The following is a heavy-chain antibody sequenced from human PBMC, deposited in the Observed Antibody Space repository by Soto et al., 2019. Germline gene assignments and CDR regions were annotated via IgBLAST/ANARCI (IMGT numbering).Heavy chain of an antibody. D-gene: IGHD3-10*01. CDR1: GFTFNSYG. V-gene: IGHV3-30*18. J-gene: IGHJ6*02. CDR2: ISFDGRNT. Sequence: PGGSLRLSCAASGFTFNSYGMHWVRQAPGKGLEWVVVISFDGRNTYYADSVKGRFTISRDNSKNTLFLQMNSLRAEDTAVYYCAKDQTLAVLLWVGELCTNKHYAMDVRGQGTTVSVSS. CDR3: AKDQTLAVLLWVGELCTNKHYAMDV.